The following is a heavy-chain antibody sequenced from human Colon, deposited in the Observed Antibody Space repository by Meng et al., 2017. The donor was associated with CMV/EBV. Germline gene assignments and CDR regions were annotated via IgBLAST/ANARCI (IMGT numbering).Heavy chain of an antibody. J-gene: IGHJ6*02. V-gene: IGHV3-23*01. Sequence: GGSLRLSCAGSGFTFSSYAMHWVRQAPGKGLEWVSSISGSADTTHYADSVGGRFTISRDNSKNTVYLQMDSLRVEDTAVYYCAKPHEDYYYDKSGGYGMDVWGQGTTVTVSS. D-gene: IGHD3-22*01. CDR1: GFTFSSYA. CDR3: AKPHEDYYYDKSGGYGMDV. CDR2: ISGSADTT.